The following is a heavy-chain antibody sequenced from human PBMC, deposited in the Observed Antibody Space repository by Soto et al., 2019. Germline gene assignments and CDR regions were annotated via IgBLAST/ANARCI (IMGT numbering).Heavy chain of an antibody. J-gene: IGHJ4*02. D-gene: IGHD2-8*01. CDR2: INPSGGST. Sequence: VPLVQSGAEVKKPGASVKISWKASGYPFTRYYMHWVRQAPGQGLEWMGIINPSGGSTNYAQKLQGRVAMTRDTSTSTVYMELNSLRSEDTAVYYCARPPYPGCINAVCYPLDYWGQGTLVTVSS. CDR1: GYPFTRYY. V-gene: IGHV1-46*01. CDR3: ARPPYPGCINAVCYPLDY.